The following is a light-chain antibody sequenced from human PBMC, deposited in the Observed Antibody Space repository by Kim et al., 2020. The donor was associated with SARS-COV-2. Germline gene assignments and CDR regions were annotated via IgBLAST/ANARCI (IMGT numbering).Light chain of an antibody. V-gene: IGKV3-11*01. Sequence: LSPGERATLSCRASQSVSSSLAWYQQKPGQAPRLLIYDASSRATGIPARFSGSGSGTDFTLTINSLEPEDFAVYYCQQRSIWPPGSFGQGTKLEI. CDR2: DAS. CDR1: QSVSSS. CDR3: QQRSIWPPGS. J-gene: IGKJ2*04.